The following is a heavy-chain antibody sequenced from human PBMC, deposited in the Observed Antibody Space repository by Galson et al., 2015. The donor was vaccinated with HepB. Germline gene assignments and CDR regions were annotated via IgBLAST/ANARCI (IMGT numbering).Heavy chain of an antibody. D-gene: IGHD6-13*01. CDR3: VRSGDFSGYSSR. J-gene: IGHJ4*02. CDR2: IRSKATNYAA. Sequence: SLRLSCAASGFTFSGSAIHWVRQASGRGPEWIGHIRSKATNYAALYVPSLKGRFTISRDDSKNMAYLHMGSLKTDDTAVYYCVRSGDFSGYSSRWGQGTLVTVSS. CDR1: GFTFSGSA. V-gene: IGHV3-73*01.